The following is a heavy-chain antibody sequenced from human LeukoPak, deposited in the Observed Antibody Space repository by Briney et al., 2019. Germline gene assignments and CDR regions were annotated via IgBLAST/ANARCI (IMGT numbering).Heavy chain of an antibody. J-gene: IGHJ4*02. Sequence: PGRSLRLSCAASGLIFSSYSMNWVRQAPGKGLEWVSSITSDSGHIYYADSVKGRFTISRDNAKNSLYLQMNSLRAEDTAVYYCASPGGNDYWGQGTLVTVSS. CDR2: ITSDSGHI. CDR1: GLIFSSYS. CDR3: ASPGGNDY. V-gene: IGHV3-21*01. D-gene: IGHD1-26*01.